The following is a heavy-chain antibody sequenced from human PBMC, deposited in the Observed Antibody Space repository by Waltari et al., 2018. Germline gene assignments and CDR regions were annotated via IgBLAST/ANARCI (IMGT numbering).Heavy chain of an antibody. V-gene: IGHV1-46*01. Sequence: QVQLVQSGAEVKKPGASVKVSCKASGYGFTRHWVHWVRQAPGQGLEWMAIINPTGDYTRYAQNFQGRLTVTRDTSTSTDYMELRSLRSDDTAKYYCARDNSDTFDRMGWWLDPWGPGTLVIVSS. CDR2: INPTGDYT. D-gene: IGHD3-16*01. CDR3: ARDNSDTFDRMGWWLDP. CDR1: GYGFTRHW. J-gene: IGHJ5*02.